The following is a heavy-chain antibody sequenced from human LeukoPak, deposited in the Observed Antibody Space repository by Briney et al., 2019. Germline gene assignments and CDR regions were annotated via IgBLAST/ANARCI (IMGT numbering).Heavy chain of an antibody. V-gene: IGHV3-21*01. CDR2: ISSSSSYT. CDR1: GFTFSSYS. D-gene: IGHD1-26*01. Sequence: GGSLRLSCAASGFTFSSYSMNWVRQAPGKGLEWVSSISSSSSYTYYADSVKGRFTISRDNAKNSLYLQMNSLRAEDTAVYYCASPELPNWFDPWGQGTLVTVSS. J-gene: IGHJ5*02. CDR3: ASPELPNWFDP.